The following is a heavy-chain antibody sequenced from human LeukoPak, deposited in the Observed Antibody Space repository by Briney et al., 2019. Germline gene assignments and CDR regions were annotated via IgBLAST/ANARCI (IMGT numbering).Heavy chain of an antibody. CDR2: ISSSGSTI. V-gene: IGHV3-11*01. Sequence: GGSLRLSCAASGFTFSDYYMSWIRQAPGKGLEWVSYISSSGSTIYYADSVKGRFTISRDNAKNSLSLQMNSLRPEDTAVYYCARDPLQLWSFDYWGQGTLVTVSS. CDR3: ARDPLQLWSFDY. D-gene: IGHD5-18*01. J-gene: IGHJ4*02. CDR1: GFTFSDYY.